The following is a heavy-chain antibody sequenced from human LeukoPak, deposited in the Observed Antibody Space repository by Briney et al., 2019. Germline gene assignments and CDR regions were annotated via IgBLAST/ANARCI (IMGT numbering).Heavy chain of an antibody. CDR1: GGSISSYY. CDR3: ARGYSSSWYLVY. J-gene: IGHJ4*02. CDR2: IYYSGST. V-gene: IGHV4-59*01. D-gene: IGHD6-13*01. Sequence: SETLSLTCTVSGGSISSYYWSWIRQPPGKGLEWIGYIYYSGSTNYNPSLKSRVTISVDTSKNQFSLKLSSVTAADTAVYYCARGYSSSWYLVYWGQGTLVTVSS.